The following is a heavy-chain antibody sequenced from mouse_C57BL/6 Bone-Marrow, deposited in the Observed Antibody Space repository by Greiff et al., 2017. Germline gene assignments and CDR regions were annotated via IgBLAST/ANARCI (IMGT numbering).Heavy chain of an antibody. CDR2: IDPSDSYT. CDR1: GYTFTSYW. D-gene: IGHD2-4*01. V-gene: IGHV1-69*01. CDR3: ARGIYYDQSAY. J-gene: IGHJ3*01. Sequence: QVQLQQPGAELVMPGASVKLSCKASGYTFTSYWMHWVKQRPGQGLEWIGEIDPSDSYTNYNQKFKGKSTLTVDKSSSTAYMQLSSLTSEDSAVYYCARGIYYDQSAYWGQGTLVTVSA.